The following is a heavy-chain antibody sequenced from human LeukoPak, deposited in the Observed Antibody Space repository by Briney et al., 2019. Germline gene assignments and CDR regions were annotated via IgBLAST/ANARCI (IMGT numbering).Heavy chain of an antibody. V-gene: IGHV3-7*01. J-gene: IGHJ4*02. CDR3: AGASGWSFDN. Sequence: DSVKGRFTISRDNANNSLYLQMNSLRAEDTAVYYCAGASGWSFDNWGQGTLVTVSS. D-gene: IGHD6-19*01.